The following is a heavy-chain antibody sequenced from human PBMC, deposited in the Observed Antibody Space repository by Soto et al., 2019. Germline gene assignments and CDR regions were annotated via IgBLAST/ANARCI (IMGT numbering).Heavy chain of an antibody. V-gene: IGHV3-23*01. Sequence: DGSLRLSCAACGFTFSTYTWTRVRQAPGKGLEWVSSGGGSGDGTYYAASVKGRFTISGENSKNTLYLQMNSLRAEDTASYYCAKAGEGTLVRRCWAQWGGGTLVTV. CDR1: GFTFSTYT. J-gene: IGHJ4*02. CDR2: GGGSGDGT. D-gene: IGHD1-1*01. CDR3: AKAGEGTLVRRCWAQ.